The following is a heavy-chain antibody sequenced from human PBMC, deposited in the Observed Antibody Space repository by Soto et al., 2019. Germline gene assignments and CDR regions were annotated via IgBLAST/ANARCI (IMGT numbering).Heavy chain of an antibody. CDR3: TSPVGYCSGGSCYHAFAP. Sequence: EVQLVESGGGLVQPGGSLKLSCAASGFTFSGSAMHWVRQASGKGLEWVGRIRSKANSYATAYAASVKGRFTISRDDAKNTAYLQMNSLKTEDTAVYYCTSPVGYCSGGSCYHAFAPWGQGTLVTVSS. J-gene: IGHJ5*02. D-gene: IGHD2-15*01. CDR1: GFTFSGSA. CDR2: IRSKANSYAT. V-gene: IGHV3-73*02.